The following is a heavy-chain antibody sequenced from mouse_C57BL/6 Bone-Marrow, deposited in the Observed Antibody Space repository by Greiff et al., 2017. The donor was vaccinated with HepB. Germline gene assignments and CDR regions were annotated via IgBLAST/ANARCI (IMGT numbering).Heavy chain of an antibody. D-gene: IGHD1-1*01. J-gene: IGHJ2*01. CDR3: ARYGSSDFDY. V-gene: IGHV1-19*01. Sequence: EVKLMESGPVLVKPGASVKMSCKASGYTFTDYYMNWVKQSHGKSLEWIGVINPYNGGTSYNQKFKGKATLTVDKSSSTAYMELNSLTSEDSAVYYCARYGSSDFDYWGQGTTLTVSS. CDR2: INPYNGGT. CDR1: GYTFTDYY.